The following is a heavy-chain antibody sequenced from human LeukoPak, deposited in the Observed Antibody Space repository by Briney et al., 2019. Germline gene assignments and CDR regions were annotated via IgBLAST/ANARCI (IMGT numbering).Heavy chain of an antibody. V-gene: IGHV4-31*03. CDR1: GGSISSGGYY. J-gene: IGHJ4*02. Sequence: SQTLSLTCTVSGGSISSGGYYWSWIRQHPGKGLEWIGYFYCSRSTYYNPSLKSRVTISIDTSKNQFSLKLSSVTAADTAVYYCARGPHYDYVWGSYRPRFDYWGQGTLVTVSS. D-gene: IGHD3-16*02. CDR3: ARGPHYDYVWGSYRPRFDY. CDR2: FYCSRST.